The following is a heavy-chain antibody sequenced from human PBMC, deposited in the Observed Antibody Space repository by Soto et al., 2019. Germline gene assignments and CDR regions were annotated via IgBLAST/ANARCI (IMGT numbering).Heavy chain of an antibody. CDR3: ARDVDTTSHLNWFDP. D-gene: IGHD5-18*01. CDR1: GFSISRYG. J-gene: IGHJ5*02. Sequence: PGGSLRLSCEVSGFSISRYGMHWVRQAPGKGLEWVAVIWYHGTTKNYADSVKGRFTISRDISKNTVYLQMDSLEVEDTAVYYCARDVDTTSHLNWFDPWGQGVKVTVSS. V-gene: IGHV3-33*01. CDR2: IWYHGTTK.